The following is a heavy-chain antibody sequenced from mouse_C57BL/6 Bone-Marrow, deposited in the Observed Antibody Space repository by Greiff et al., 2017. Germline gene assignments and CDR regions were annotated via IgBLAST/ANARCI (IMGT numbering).Heavy chain of an antibody. CDR1: GYTFTSYG. D-gene: IGHD1-1*01. Sequence: VQLQQSGAELARPGASVKLSCKASGYTFTSYGISWVKQRTGQGLEWIGEIYPRSGNTYYNEKFKGKATLTADKSSSTAYMELRSLTSEDSSVYFCARSTDYYGSRYFDVWGTGTTVTVSS. CDR3: ARSTDYYGSRYFDV. J-gene: IGHJ1*03. V-gene: IGHV1-81*01. CDR2: IYPRSGNT.